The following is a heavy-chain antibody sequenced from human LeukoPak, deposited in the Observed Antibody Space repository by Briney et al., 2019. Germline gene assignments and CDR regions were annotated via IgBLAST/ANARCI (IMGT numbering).Heavy chain of an antibody. V-gene: IGHV3-23*01. J-gene: IGHJ4*02. CDR3: AKSPSSLPTNCSY. CDR1: GFTFSSYA. D-gene: IGHD6-13*01. CDR2: IVGSRGST. Sequence: GGSVRLSCSASGFTFSSYAMSWVRPAPGKGLVWGSAIVGSRGSTYYADAVKGRFTTPRENSKTTLYPQMTSLRAEDTAVYYCAKSPSSLPTNCSYRGQGTLVTVSS.